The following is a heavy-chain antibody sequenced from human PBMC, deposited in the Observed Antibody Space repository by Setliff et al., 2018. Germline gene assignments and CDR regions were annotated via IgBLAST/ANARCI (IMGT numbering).Heavy chain of an antibody. J-gene: IGHJ4*02. Sequence: SVKVSCKASGGTFDNFAITWVRQAPGQGLEWMGRIFPKFGTANYAQKLQDRVAITADESTSTGYMEINGLTSEDTAVYYCARDTRDRYDRSGHYLSLDYWGQGTLVTVSS. CDR2: IFPKFGTA. D-gene: IGHD3-22*01. V-gene: IGHV1-69*13. CDR3: ARDTRDRYDRSGHYLSLDY. CDR1: GGTFDNFA.